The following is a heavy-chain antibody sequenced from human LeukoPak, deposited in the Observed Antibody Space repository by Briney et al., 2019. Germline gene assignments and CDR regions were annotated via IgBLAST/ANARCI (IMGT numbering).Heavy chain of an antibody. CDR1: GFTFSRYG. D-gene: IGHD1-26*01. J-gene: IGHJ6*03. Sequence: GGSLRLSCAASGFTFSRYGMHWVREAPGMGLEWVASIRYDGNNEYYIDSVKGRFTISRDNAKNSLYLQMNSLRAEDTAVYYCAMPPGIVGAPNYYYYYYMDVWGKGTTGTVSS. CDR2: IRYDGNNE. CDR3: AMPPGIVGAPNYYYYYYMDV. V-gene: IGHV3-30*02.